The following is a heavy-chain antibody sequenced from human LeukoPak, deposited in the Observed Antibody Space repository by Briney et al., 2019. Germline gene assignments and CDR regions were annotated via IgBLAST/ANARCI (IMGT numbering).Heavy chain of an antibody. Sequence: GGSLRLSCAASGFTFSSYAMSWVRQAPGKGLEWVSAISGSGGSTYYADSVKGRFTISRDNSKNTLYLQMNSLGAEDTAVYYCARVGQGEWFFDLWGRGTLVTVSS. V-gene: IGHV3-23*01. CDR1: GFTFSSYA. D-gene: IGHD1-26*01. J-gene: IGHJ2*01. CDR2: ISGSGGST. CDR3: ARVGQGEWFFDL.